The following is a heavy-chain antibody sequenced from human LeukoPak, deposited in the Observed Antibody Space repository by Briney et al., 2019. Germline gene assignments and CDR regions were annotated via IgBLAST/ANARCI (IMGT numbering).Heavy chain of an antibody. CDR1: GVSISSSSYY. J-gene: IGHJ6*03. V-gene: IGHV4-39*07. D-gene: IGHD3-3*01. CDR3: ARTYYDFWSGYYYYYYYYMDV. Sequence: PSETLSLTCTVSGVSISSSSYYWGWIRQPPGKGLEWIGSIYYSGSTYYNPSLKSRVTISVDTSKNQFSLKLSSVTAADTAVYYCARTYYDFWSGYYYYYYYYMDVWGKGTTVTVSS. CDR2: IYYSGST.